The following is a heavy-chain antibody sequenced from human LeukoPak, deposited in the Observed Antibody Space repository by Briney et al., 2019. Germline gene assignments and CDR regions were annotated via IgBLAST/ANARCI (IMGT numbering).Heavy chain of an antibody. CDR2: IKQDGSEK. J-gene: IGHJ4*02. D-gene: IGHD6-13*01. Sequence: QSGGSLRLSCAASGFTFSRYWMGWVRQAPGKGLEWVANIKQDGSEKYYVDSVKGRFTISRDNAKKSLYLEMNSLRAEDTAVYYCARAWEYSSSWYDYWGQGTLVTVSS. CDR3: ARAWEYSSSWYDY. V-gene: IGHV3-7*01. CDR1: GFTFSRYW.